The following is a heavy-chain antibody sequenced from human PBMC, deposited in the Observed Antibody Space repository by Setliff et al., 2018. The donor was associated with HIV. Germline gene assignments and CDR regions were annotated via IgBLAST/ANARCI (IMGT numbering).Heavy chain of an antibody. V-gene: IGHV4-31*03. Sequence: SETLSLTCTVSGGSISSGVYYWSWIRHHPGKGLEWIGYIHYSGSIYYNPSLKSRVTISVDTSKNQFSLKLSSVTAADTAVYYCARVCPPVRYNFWSGYYPKAGYLDYWGQGALVTVSS. CDR3: ARVCPPVRYNFWSGYYPKAGYLDY. D-gene: IGHD3-3*01. CDR2: IHYSGSI. J-gene: IGHJ4*02. CDR1: GGSISSGVYY.